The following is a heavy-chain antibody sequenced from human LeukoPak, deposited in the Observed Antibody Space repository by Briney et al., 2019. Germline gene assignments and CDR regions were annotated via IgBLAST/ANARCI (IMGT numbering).Heavy chain of an antibody. D-gene: IGHD3-22*01. CDR1: GGSFSDYY. V-gene: IGHV4-34*01. Sequence: SETLSLTCAVYGGSFSDYYWSWIRQPPGNGLEWIGEIDHSGSTNYNLSLKSRVTISVDTSKKQFSLNLTSVTAADTAEYYCARGGSSYFYDSSGSGRAFDVWGQGTKVTVSS. J-gene: IGHJ3*01. CDR2: IDHSGST. CDR3: ARGGSSYFYDSSGSGRAFDV.